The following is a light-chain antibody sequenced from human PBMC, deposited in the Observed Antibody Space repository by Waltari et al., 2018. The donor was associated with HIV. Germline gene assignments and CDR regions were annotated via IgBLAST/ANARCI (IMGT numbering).Light chain of an antibody. CDR1: SSNIGKNI. CDR3: AAWDDSLNDVV. CDR2: GDT. V-gene: IGLV1-44*01. Sequence: QSMLAQPPSVSGTPGQRVIISCSGGSSNIGKNIVNWYQQFPGTAPNLVIYGDTQRPSGVPDRFSGSKSGTSASLAISGLQSEDEADYYCAAWDDSLNDVVFGGGTKLTVL. J-gene: IGLJ2*01.